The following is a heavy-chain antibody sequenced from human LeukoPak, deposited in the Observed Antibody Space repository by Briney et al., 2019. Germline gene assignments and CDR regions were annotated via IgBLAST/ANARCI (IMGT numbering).Heavy chain of an antibody. D-gene: IGHD3-3*01. Sequence: GGSLRLSCAASGFTFSVHAMSCVSATPGGGLGWVLAILESGDVTNYADSVRGRFTLSRDNSKNTVHLQLNRLRAADTAVYYCVKDLWPAGNRGGYYPPFDHWGQGTLVTVSS. V-gene: IGHV3-23*01. CDR3: VKDLWPAGNRGGYYPPFDH. J-gene: IGHJ5*02. CDR2: ILESGDVT. CDR1: GFTFSVHA.